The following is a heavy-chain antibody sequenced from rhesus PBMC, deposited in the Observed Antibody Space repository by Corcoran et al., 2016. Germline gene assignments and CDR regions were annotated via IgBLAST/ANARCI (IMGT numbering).Heavy chain of an antibody. V-gene: IGHV4S11*01. CDR3: ARHLHRGFDY. Sequence: QVQLQESGPGLVKPSETLSLTCAVSGGSISSSSWRWIRQAPGKGLEWIGRIDSSGSTYYNPSLKSRVTLSGDTSKNQFSLKLSSVTAADTAVYYCARHLHRGFDYWGQGVLVTVSS. CDR1: GGSISSSS. J-gene: IGHJ4*01. CDR2: IDSSGST. D-gene: IGHD2-39*02.